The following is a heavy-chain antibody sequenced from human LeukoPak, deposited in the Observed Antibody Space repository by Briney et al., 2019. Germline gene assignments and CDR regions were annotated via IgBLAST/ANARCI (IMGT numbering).Heavy chain of an antibody. D-gene: IGHD2-2*01. CDR2: ISGSGGST. V-gene: IGHV3-23*01. CDR1: GFTFSSYA. CDR3: AIPSAAENYYYYGMDV. J-gene: IGHJ6*02. Sequence: GGSLRLSCAASGFTFSSYAMSWVRQAPGKELEWVSAISGSGGSTYYADSVKGRFTISRDNSKNTLYLQMNSLRAEDTAVYYCAIPSAAENYYYYGMDVWGQGTTVTASS.